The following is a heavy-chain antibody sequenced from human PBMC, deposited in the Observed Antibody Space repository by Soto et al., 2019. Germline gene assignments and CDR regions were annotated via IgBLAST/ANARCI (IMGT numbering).Heavy chain of an antibody. CDR1: GFTVSSNY. Sequence: GGSLRLSCAASGFTVSSNYMSWVRQAPGKGLEWVSGIYSGATTSYTDSVKGRFTISRDNSENTVSLQMNSLRVEDTAVYYCARLGTYYDSWSGLYGLDVWGQGTTGTVSS. D-gene: IGHD3-3*01. V-gene: IGHV3-53*01. CDR2: IYSGATT. J-gene: IGHJ6*02. CDR3: ARLGTYYDSWSGLYGLDV.